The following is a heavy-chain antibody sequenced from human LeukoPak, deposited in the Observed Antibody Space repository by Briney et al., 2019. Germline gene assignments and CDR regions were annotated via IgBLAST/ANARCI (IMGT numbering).Heavy chain of an antibody. CDR1: GFSFSTYW. V-gene: IGHV3-74*01. D-gene: IGHD1-26*01. J-gene: IGHJ3*02. Sequence: PGGSLRLSCVASGFSFSTYWMHWVRQAPGKGLEWVSRINGDGSSTSYADSVKGRFTISRDNAKNTVYLQMNSLRVEDIAVYYCIRDFGSVGATNAFDIWGQGTMVTVSS. CDR2: INGDGSST. CDR3: IRDFGSVGATNAFDI.